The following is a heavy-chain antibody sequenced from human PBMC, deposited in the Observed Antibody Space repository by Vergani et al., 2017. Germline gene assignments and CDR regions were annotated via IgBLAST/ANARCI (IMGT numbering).Heavy chain of an antibody. J-gene: IGHJ6*03. CDR3: ARDVPHYYYDSSGYYNYYYYMDV. D-gene: IGHD3-22*01. CDR1: GGSISSYY. Sequence: QVQLQESGPGLVKPSETLSLTCTVSGGSISSYYWSWIRQPPGKELEWIGYIYYSGSTNYNPSLKSRVTISVDTSKNQFSLKLSSVTAADTAVYYCARDVPHYYYDSSGYYNYYYYMDVWGKGTTVTVSS. V-gene: IGHV4-59*01. CDR2: IYYSGST.